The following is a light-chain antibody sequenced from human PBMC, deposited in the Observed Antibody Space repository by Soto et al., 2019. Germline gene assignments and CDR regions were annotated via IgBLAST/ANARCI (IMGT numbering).Light chain of an antibody. CDR1: QGISNY. J-gene: IGKJ3*01. CDR2: AAS. V-gene: IGKV1-27*01. CDR3: QKYDRAPFT. Sequence: DIQMTQSPSSLSASLGDRVTITCRASQGISNYLAWYQQKPGKVPKLLIYAASPLPSGVPSRFSGSGSGTDFTLTINSLQPEDIATYYCQKYDRAPFTFGPGTKVDIK.